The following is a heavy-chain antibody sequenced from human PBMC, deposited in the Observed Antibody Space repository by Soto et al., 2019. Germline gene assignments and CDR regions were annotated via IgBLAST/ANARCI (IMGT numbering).Heavy chain of an antibody. V-gene: IGHV1-69*02. CDR3: ARGPTTVVTPSKRGPNNNWFDP. D-gene: IGHD4-17*01. CDR1: GGTFRSYT. CDR2: IIPILGIA. Sequence: SVEVSFKASGGTFRSYTFSWVGQAPGKGVERVGRIIPILGIANYAQKFQGRVTITADKSTSTAYMELSSLRSEDTAVYYCARGPTTVVTPSKRGPNNNWFDPWGQGALVTVSS. J-gene: IGHJ5*02.